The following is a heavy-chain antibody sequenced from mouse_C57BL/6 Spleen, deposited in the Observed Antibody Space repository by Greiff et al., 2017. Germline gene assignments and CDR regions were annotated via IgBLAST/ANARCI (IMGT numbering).Heavy chain of an antibody. D-gene: IGHD2-4*01. CDR2: IDPSDSYT. CDR1: GYTFTSYW. Sequence: QVQLKQPGAELVMPGASVKLSCKASGYTFTSYWMHWVKQRPGQGLEWIGEIDPSDSYTNYNPKFKGKSTLTVDKSSSTAYMQLSSLTSEDSAVYYCARRYDYDEGWYFDVWGTGTTVTVSS. J-gene: IGHJ1*03. V-gene: IGHV1-69*01. CDR3: ARRYDYDEGWYFDV.